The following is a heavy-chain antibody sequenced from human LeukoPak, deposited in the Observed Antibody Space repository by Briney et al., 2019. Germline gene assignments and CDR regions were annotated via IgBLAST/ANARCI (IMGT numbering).Heavy chain of an antibody. D-gene: IGHD3-3*01. CDR1: GFTFSSYG. V-gene: IGHV3-30*02. J-gene: IGHJ5*02. CDR2: IWYDGSNK. CDR3: AKGGIYDFWSGPLGTDP. Sequence: PGGSLRLSCAASGFTFSSYGMHWVRQAPGKGLEWVAVIWYDGSNKYYADSVKGRFTISRDNSKNTLYLQMNSLRAEDTAVYYCAKGGIYDFWSGPLGTDPWGQGTLVTVSS.